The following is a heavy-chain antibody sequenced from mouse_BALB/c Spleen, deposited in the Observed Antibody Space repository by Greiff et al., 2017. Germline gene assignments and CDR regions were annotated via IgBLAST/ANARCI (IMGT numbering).Heavy chain of an antibody. Sequence: VHLVESGPGLVAPSQSLSITCTASGFSLTSYGVHWVRQPPGKGLEWLGVIWAGGSTNYNSAIMSRLSISKDNSKSRVFLKMNSLQTDDTSMYYCASYGNYVRKGYYAMDYWGQGTSVTVSS. CDR3: ASYGNYVRKGYYAMDY. V-gene: IGHV2-9*02. D-gene: IGHD2-1*01. CDR2: IWAGGST. CDR1: GFSLTSYG. J-gene: IGHJ4*01.